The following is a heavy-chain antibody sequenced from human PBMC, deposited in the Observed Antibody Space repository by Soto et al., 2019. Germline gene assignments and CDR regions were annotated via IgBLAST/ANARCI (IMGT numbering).Heavy chain of an antibody. V-gene: IGHV1-3*01. CDR1: GYTFTSYA. J-gene: IGHJ6*02. CDR3: AKAPNPGSATSSYYGMDV. D-gene: IGHD7-27*01. CDR2: INAVNGKT. Sequence: GASVKVSCKASGYTFTSYAMHWVRQAPGQRLEWMGWINAVNGKTKYSQKFQGRVTITADKSTTTAYMDLSSLRSDDTAVYYCAKAPNPGSATSSYYGMDVWGQGTTVTVSS.